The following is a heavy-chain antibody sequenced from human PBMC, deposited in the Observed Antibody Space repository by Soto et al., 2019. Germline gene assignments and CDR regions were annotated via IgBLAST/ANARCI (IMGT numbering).Heavy chain of an antibody. CDR3: ARGGQVVTIGGVIDYYFDD. J-gene: IGHJ4*02. D-gene: IGHD3-16*02. CDR1: GGTFSSYA. V-gene: IGHV1-69*06. Sequence: QVQLVQSGAEVKKPGSSVKVSCKASGGTFSSYAISWVRQAPGQGLEWMGGIIPIFGTANYAQKFQGRVTITADKSTSTAYMELSSMRSEDTAVYYCARGGQVVTIGGVIDYYFDDWGQGTLVTVSS. CDR2: IIPIFGTA.